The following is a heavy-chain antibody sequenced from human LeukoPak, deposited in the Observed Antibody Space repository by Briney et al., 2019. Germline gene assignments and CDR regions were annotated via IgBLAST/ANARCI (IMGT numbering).Heavy chain of an antibody. CDR1: GGSISTTNYY. Sequence: SETLSLTCPVSGGSISTTNYYWGWIRQPPGRDLEWIGSIYSSGNTYYNPSLESRVTISVDTSKNQLSLKLTSATAADTSVYYCARHSGLRSPFDPWGQGTLVTVSS. CDR2: IYSSGNT. V-gene: IGHV4-39*01. CDR3: ARHSGLRSPFDP. D-gene: IGHD3-3*01. J-gene: IGHJ5*02.